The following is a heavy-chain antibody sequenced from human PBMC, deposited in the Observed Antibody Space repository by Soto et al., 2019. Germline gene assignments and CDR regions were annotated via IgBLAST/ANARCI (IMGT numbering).Heavy chain of an antibody. Sequence: QVQLVQSGAEVKKPGSSVKVSCKTSGGTFSSHALTWLRQAPGQGLEWLGGIIPMFGTTYTSQKFQGRVAISADETTSTLQLSSLRSEDTAMYFCARCDVCYPGGDDAFDLWGQGTPVIVSS. CDR3: ARCDVCYPGGDDAFDL. CDR2: IIPMFGTT. D-gene: IGHD2-21*02. J-gene: IGHJ3*01. V-gene: IGHV1-69*01. CDR1: GGTFSSHA.